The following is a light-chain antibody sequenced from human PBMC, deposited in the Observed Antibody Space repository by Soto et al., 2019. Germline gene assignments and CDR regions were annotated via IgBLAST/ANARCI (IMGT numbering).Light chain of an antibody. Sequence: EIVMTQSPATLSVSPGERATLSCRASQSVSSNLAWYQQKPGQAPRLLIYGASTRATGIPARFSGSGSGTEFTLTISSLQPEDFVVYYCQQYNNCPPWTFGQGTKVEIK. CDR3: QQYNNCPPWT. CDR1: QSVSSN. CDR2: GAS. J-gene: IGKJ1*01. V-gene: IGKV3-15*01.